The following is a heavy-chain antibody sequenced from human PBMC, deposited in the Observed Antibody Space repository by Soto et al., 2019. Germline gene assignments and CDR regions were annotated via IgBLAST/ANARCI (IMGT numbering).Heavy chain of an antibody. V-gene: IGHV1-69*04. CDR1: GGTFSSYT. CDR2: IIPILGIA. CDR3: AREAPGRWDHRLNWFDP. J-gene: IGHJ5*02. Sequence: VSCKASGGTFSSYTISWVRQAPGQGLEWMGRIIPILGIANYAQKFQGRVTITADESTSTAYMELSSLRSEDTAVYYCAREAPGRWDHRLNWFDPWGQGTLVTVSS. D-gene: IGHD1-26*01.